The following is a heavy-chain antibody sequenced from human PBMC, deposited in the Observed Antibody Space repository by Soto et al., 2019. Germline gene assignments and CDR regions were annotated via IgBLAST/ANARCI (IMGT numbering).Heavy chain of an antibody. CDR2: INPNSGGT. Sequence: ASVKVSCKASGYTFTSYYMHWVRQAPGQGLEWMGWINPNSGGTNYAQKFQGWVTMTRDTSISTAYMELSRLRSDDTAVYYCASGGYSGYDKYYYYYGMDVWGQGTTVTVSS. D-gene: IGHD5-12*01. CDR1: GYTFTSYY. V-gene: IGHV1-2*04. CDR3: ASGGYSGYDKYYYYYGMDV. J-gene: IGHJ6*02.